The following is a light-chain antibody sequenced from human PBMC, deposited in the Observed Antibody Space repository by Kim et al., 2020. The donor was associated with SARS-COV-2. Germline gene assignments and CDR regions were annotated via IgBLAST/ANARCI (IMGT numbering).Light chain of an antibody. V-gene: IGKV3-15*01. CDR1: PIGSSN. CDR3: QQYNTSPLYT. Sequence: VSPAGAAPPSCSARPIGSSNLAWYQQKPGQAPRLLIYGASTRATGIPDRFSGSGSGTDFTLTISSLQSEDFAVYYCQQYNTSPLYTFGQGTKLEI. J-gene: IGKJ2*01. CDR2: GAS.